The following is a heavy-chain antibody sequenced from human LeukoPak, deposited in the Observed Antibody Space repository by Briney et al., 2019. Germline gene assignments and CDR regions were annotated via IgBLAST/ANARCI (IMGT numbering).Heavy chain of an antibody. V-gene: IGHV4-39*07. J-gene: IGHJ4*02. CDR3: ARGDSSGYYHVPNGFDY. Sequence: PSETLSLTCTVSGGSISSSSYYWGWIRQPPGKGLEWIGSIYYSGSTYYNPSLKSRVTISVDTSKNQFSLKLSSVTAADTAVYYCARGDSSGYYHVPNGFDYWGQGTLVTVSS. D-gene: IGHD3-22*01. CDR2: IYYSGST. CDR1: GGSISSSSYY.